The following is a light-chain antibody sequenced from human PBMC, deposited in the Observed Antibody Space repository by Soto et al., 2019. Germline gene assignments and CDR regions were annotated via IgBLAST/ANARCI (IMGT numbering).Light chain of an antibody. Sequence: QSVLTQPASVSGSPGQSITISCTGTSSDVGAYNYVSWYQQHPGKAPKLMIYEVSNRPSGVSNRFSGSKSANTASLTISGLSAGDEADYYCSSYTSSSTWLFGGGTKVTVL. J-gene: IGLJ3*02. CDR2: EVS. V-gene: IGLV2-14*03. CDR1: SSDVGAYNY. CDR3: SSYTSSSTWL.